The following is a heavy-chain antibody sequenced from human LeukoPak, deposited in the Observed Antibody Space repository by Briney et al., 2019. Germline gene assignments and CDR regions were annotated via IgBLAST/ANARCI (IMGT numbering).Heavy chain of an antibody. CDR1: GYTFTSYY. D-gene: IGHD2-15*01. Sequence: GASVKVSCKASGYTFTSYYMHWVRQAPGQGLEWMGVINPKGGSTSYAQKFQGRVTMTRDMSTSTVYMELSSLRSEDTAAYYCARAGGYCGRISCPYYFDYWGQGSLVAVSS. CDR2: INPKGGST. CDR3: ARAGGYCGRISCPYYFDY. V-gene: IGHV1-46*01. J-gene: IGHJ4*02.